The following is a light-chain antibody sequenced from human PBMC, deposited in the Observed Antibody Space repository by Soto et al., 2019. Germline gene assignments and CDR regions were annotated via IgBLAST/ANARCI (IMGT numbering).Light chain of an antibody. V-gene: IGLV2-8*01. J-gene: IGLJ3*02. CDR2: EVN. Sequence: QSALTQPPSASGSPGQSVTISCTGTGSDVGNYNYVSWYQQQPGKAPKLVIYEVNKRPSGVPDRFSGSKSGNTASLTVSGLQDEDEADYYCASYAGSKGVLFGGGTKLTVL. CDR1: GSDVGNYNY. CDR3: ASYAGSKGVL.